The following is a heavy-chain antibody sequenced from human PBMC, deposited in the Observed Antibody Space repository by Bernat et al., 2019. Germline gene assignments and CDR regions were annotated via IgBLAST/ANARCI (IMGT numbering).Heavy chain of an antibody. CDR2: ISDSGYST. Sequence: EVQLLESGGGLVQPGGSLRLSCAASGFTFSRYVMNWVRQAPGKGLEGVSTISDSGYSTYYADSVKGRFTISRDNSKNTLYLQMNSLRAEDTAVYYCARVSVVVVPAGVSDYWGQGTLVTVSS. D-gene: IGHD2-2*01. CDR3: ARVSVVVVPAGVSDY. V-gene: IGHV3-23*01. CDR1: GFTFSRYV. J-gene: IGHJ4*02.